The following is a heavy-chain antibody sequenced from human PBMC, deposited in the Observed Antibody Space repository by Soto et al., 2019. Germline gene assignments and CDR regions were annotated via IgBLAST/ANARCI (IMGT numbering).Heavy chain of an antibody. CDR3: ARDVKVRGVKSLGY. CDR1: GFTFSSYG. Sequence: QVQLVESGGGAVQPGRSLRLSCAASGFTFSSYGMHWVRQAPGKGLEWVAVIWYDGSNKYYADSVKGRFTISRDNSKNTLYLQMNSLRAEDTAVYYCARDVKVRGVKSLGYWGQGTLVTVSS. V-gene: IGHV3-33*01. D-gene: IGHD3-10*01. CDR2: IWYDGSNK. J-gene: IGHJ4*02.